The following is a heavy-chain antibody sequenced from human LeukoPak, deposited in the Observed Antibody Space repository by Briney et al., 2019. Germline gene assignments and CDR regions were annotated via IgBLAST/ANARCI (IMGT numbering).Heavy chain of an antibody. CDR1: GGSFSGYY. J-gene: IGHJ3*02. Sequence: SETLSLACAVYGGSFSGYYWSWIRQPPGKGLEWIGEINHSGSTNYNPSLKSRVTISVDTSKNQFSLKLSSVTAADTAVYYCASPIAAGRHAFDIWGQGTMVTVSS. D-gene: IGHD6-13*01. CDR2: INHSGST. V-gene: IGHV4-34*01. CDR3: ASPIAAGRHAFDI.